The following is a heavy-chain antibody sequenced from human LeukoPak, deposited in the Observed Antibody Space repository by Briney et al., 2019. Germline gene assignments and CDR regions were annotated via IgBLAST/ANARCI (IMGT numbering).Heavy chain of an antibody. D-gene: IGHD3-3*01. CDR1: GFTFSSYG. J-gene: IGHJ4*02. V-gene: IGHV3-33*01. CDR3: ASYDVWSGTFDH. CDR2: IWYDGSNK. Sequence: PGGSLRLSCAASGFTFSSYGMHWVRQAPGKGLEWVAVIWYDGSNKYYADSVKGRLTISRDNSKNTLYLQMNSLGVEDTAVYYCASYDVWSGTFDHWGQGALVTVSS.